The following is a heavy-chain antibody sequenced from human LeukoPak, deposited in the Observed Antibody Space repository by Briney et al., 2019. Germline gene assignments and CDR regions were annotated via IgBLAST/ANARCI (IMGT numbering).Heavy chain of an antibody. V-gene: IGHV3-21*01. CDR1: GFTFSSYT. CDR2: TSGLSSSI. J-gene: IGHJ4*02. CDR3: AREVRGWYYFDY. Sequence: GGSLRLSCAASGFTFSSYTMNWVRQAPGNGLEWVSSTSGLSSSIYYADSVKGRFTISRDNAKNSLYLQMNSLRAEDTAVYYCAREVRGWYYFDYWGQGTLVTVSS. D-gene: IGHD6-19*01.